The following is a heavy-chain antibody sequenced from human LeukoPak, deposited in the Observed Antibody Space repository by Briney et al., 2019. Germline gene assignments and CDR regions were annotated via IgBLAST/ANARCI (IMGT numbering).Heavy chain of an antibody. D-gene: IGHD3-3*01. V-gene: IGHV1-69*13. Sequence: SVKVPCKASGGTFSSYAISWVRQAPGQGLEWMGGIIPIFGTANYAQKFQGRVTITADESTSTAYMELSSLRSEDTAVYYCARGRFLEWLLNYYGMDVWGQGTTVTVSS. CDR3: ARGRFLEWLLNYYGMDV. J-gene: IGHJ6*02. CDR1: GGTFSSYA. CDR2: IIPIFGTA.